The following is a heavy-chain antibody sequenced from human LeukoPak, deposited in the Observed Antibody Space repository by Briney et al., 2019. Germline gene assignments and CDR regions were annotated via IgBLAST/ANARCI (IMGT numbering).Heavy chain of an antibody. V-gene: IGHV4-59*01. D-gene: IGHD5-12*01. CDR3: ARGDDYKSTLFDY. CDR1: GGSFSGYY. J-gene: IGHJ4*02. Sequence: PSETLSLTCAVYGGSFSGYYWSWIRQPPGKGLEWIGYIYYRGSTNYNPSLKSRVTISVDTSKNQFSLKLSSATATDTAMYYCARGDDYKSTLFDYWGQGTLVTVSS. CDR2: IYYRGST.